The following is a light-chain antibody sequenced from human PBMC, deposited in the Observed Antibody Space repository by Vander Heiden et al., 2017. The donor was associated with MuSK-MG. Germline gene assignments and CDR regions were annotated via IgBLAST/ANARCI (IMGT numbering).Light chain of an antibody. Sequence: ALTQPPSASASLAASATLTCSLSGGHNNNAIAWHQLQADKGPRYLMKVTSDGSHAKGDGIPDRFSGSSSGAERYLIISSLQSEDEADYYCQTWGTGMRVFGGGTKLTVL. CDR2: VTSDGSH. CDR3: QTWGTGMRV. CDR1: GGHNNNA. J-gene: IGLJ3*02. V-gene: IGLV4-69*01.